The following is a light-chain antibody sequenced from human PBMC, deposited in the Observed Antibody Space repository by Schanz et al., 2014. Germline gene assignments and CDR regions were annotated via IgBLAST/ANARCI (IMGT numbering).Light chain of an antibody. J-gene: IGLJ3*02. CDR1: SGHSSYA. V-gene: IGLV4-69*01. CDR2: LNSDGSH. Sequence: QLVLTQSPSASTSLGASVKLTCTLSSGHSSYAIAWHQQQPETGPRYLMKLNSDGSHSKGDGIPNRFSGSSSGAERYLTISSLQSEDEADYYCQTWGTSIRVFGGGTKVTVL. CDR3: QTWGTSIRV.